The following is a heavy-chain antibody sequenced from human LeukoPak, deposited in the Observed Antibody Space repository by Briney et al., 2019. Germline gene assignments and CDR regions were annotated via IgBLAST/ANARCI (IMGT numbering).Heavy chain of an antibody. CDR3: ASSNGDYYFDS. D-gene: IGHD4-17*01. Sequence: GGSLRLSCAASGFTFSSYGMHWVRQAPGKGLEWVAVIWYDGSNKNYADSVKGRFTISGDNSKNTLYLQMNSLRAEDTAVYYCASSNGDYYFDSWGQGTLVTVSS. V-gene: IGHV3-33*01. J-gene: IGHJ4*02. CDR2: IWYDGSNK. CDR1: GFTFSSYG.